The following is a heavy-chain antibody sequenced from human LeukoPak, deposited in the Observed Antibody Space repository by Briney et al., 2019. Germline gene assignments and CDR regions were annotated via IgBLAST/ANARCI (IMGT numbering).Heavy chain of an antibody. Sequence: SETLTLTCTVSGDSISSSSFYWVWIRQPPGKVLEWIVSIYYSWSTYYTPSLKSRVTISVYTSKNQFSLKMSSVTAADTAVYYCASSLTSSGWYSSDYWAREPWSTSPQ. CDR3: ASSLTSSGWYSSDY. V-gene: IGHV4-39*01. CDR2: IYYSWST. J-gene: IGHJ4*02. CDR1: GDSISSSSFY. D-gene: IGHD6-19*01.